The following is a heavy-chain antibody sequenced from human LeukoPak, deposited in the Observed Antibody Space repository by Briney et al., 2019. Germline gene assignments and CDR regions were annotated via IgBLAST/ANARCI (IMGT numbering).Heavy chain of an antibody. V-gene: IGHV1-8*03. D-gene: IGHD3-10*01. Sequence: ASVKVSCKASGYTFTSYDINWVRRATGQGLEWMGWMNPNSGNTGYAQKFQGRVTITRNTSISTAYMELSRLRSEDTAVYYCARGNVLLWFGELSHFDYWGQGTLVTVSS. J-gene: IGHJ4*02. CDR2: MNPNSGNT. CDR3: ARGNVLLWFGELSHFDY. CDR1: GYTFTSYD.